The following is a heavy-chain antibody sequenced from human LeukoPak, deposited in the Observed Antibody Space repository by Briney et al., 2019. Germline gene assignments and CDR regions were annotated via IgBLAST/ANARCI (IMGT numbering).Heavy chain of an antibody. D-gene: IGHD1-26*01. CDR3: ASNYLYSGSSGIYFDY. J-gene: IGHJ4*02. V-gene: IGHV3-48*02. Sequence: EGGGSVRLSCAASGFTFSSYSMNWARQAPGKGLEWVSYISSSSTIYYADSVKGRFTTSRDNAKNSLYLQMNSLRDEDTAVYYCASNYLYSGSSGIYFDYWGQGTLVTVSS. CDR2: ISSSSTI. CDR1: GFTFSSYS.